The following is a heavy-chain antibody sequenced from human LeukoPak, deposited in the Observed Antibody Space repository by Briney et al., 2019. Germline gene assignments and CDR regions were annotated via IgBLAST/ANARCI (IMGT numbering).Heavy chain of an antibody. CDR1: GFSFSSYE. V-gene: IGHV3-23*01. D-gene: IGHD6-19*01. CDR3: AKDLYGGPGYSSGHPSFDY. J-gene: IGHJ4*02. Sequence: GGSLRLSCAASGFSFSSYEMNWVRQAPGKGLEWVSSISGSGGSTYYADSVKGRFTISRDNSQKTLYLQMNSLRVEDTAIYYCAKDLYGGPGYSSGHPSFDYWGQGTLVSVSS. CDR2: ISGSGGST.